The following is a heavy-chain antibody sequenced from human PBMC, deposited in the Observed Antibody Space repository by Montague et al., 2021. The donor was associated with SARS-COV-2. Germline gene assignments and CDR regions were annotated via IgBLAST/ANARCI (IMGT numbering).Heavy chain of an antibody. CDR2: IYYSGGT. D-gene: IGHD3-10*01. V-gene: IGHV4-59*01. CDR1: GGSMSGYH. Sequence: SETLSLTCTVSGGSMSGYHWSWIRQPPGKGLEWIGYIYYSGGTNXNPSLKSRVTISVDTSKNQFSLKLNSVTAADTAVYYCARGASELLSWGQGALVTVSS. CDR3: ARGASELLS. J-gene: IGHJ5*02.